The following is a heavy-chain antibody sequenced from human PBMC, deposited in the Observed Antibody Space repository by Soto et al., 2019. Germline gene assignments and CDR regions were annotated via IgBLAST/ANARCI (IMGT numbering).Heavy chain of an antibody. CDR1: GGSISSYY. J-gene: IGHJ5*02. V-gene: IGHV4-59*01. CDR2: IYYSGST. Sequence: PSETLSLTCTVSGGSISSYYWSWIRQPPGKGLEWIGYIYYSGSTNYNPSLKSRVTISVDTSKNQFSLKLSSVTAADTAVYYCERWKGNWFDPWGQGTLVNRLL. CDR3: ERWKGNWFDP. D-gene: IGHD1-1*01.